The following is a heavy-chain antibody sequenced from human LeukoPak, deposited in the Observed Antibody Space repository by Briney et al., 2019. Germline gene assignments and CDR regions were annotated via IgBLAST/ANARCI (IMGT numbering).Heavy chain of an antibody. V-gene: IGHV3-21*01. J-gene: IGHJ4*02. CDR3: ARAPQVATIDY. CDR1: GFTFSNYS. D-gene: IGHD5-12*01. Sequence: GGSLRLSCAVSGFTFSNYSMNWVRQAPGKGLEWVSSISSSSSYIYYADSVKGRFTISRDNAKNSLYLQMNSLRAEDTAVYYCARAPQVATIDYWGQGTLVTVSS. CDR2: ISSSSSYI.